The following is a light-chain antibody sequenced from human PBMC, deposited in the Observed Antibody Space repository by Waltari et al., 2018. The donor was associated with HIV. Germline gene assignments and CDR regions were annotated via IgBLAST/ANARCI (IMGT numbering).Light chain of an antibody. Sequence: QSVLTQPPSASGSPGQRVTISCSGSSSNIGSNPVNWYQQLPGTAPKLLIYNDNQRPSGVPDRFSGSKSGTSASLAISGLQSDDEADYSCSTCDDTQTGVLFGGGTTLTVL. CDR3: STCDDTQTGVL. J-gene: IGLJ2*01. CDR1: SSNIGSNP. V-gene: IGLV1-44*01. CDR2: NDN.